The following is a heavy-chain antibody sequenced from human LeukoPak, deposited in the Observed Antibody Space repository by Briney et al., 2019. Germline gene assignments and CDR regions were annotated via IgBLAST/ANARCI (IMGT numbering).Heavy chain of an antibody. CDR2: ISGSGGST. D-gene: IGHD3-10*01. V-gene: IGHV3-23*01. CDR3: AKGYGSGAMGP. CDR1: GSSFSSYA. Sequence: PGRSMRLSCAASGSSFSSYAMSWVRQAPGKGLEWVSAISGSGGSTYYADSVTGRFTISRDNSKNTLYLQMNSLRAEDTAVYYCAKGYGSGAMGPWGQGTLVTVSS. J-gene: IGHJ5*02.